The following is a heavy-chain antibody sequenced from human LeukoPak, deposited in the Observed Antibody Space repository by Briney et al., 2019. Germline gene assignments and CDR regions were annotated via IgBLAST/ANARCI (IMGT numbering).Heavy chain of an antibody. CDR3: ARDSDSGYGPFAS. D-gene: IGHD5-12*01. J-gene: IGHJ4*02. CDR2: IHSGGTT. Sequence: GGSLRLSCAASGFTVSNNYMIWVRQAPGKGLEGVSVIHSGGTTNYADSVQGRFTISRDNSKTTVYLHMNSLRAEDTAVYYCARDSDSGYGPFASWGQGTLVTVSS. V-gene: IGHV3-53*01. CDR1: GFTVSNNY.